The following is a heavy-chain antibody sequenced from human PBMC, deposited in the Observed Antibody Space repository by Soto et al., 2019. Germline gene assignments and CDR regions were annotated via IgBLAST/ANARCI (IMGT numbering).Heavy chain of an antibody. CDR3: ARAVVALTAWFDP. V-gene: IGHV4-30-4*01. CDR1: GVSISSGDYY. Sequence: PSETLSLTCTFSGVSISSGDYYWSWIRQPPGKGLEWIGYIYYSGSTYYNPSLKSRVFMSVDTSKNQFSLKLSSVTAADTAVYYCARAVVALTAWFDPWGQGTLVTVSS. CDR2: IYYSGST. D-gene: IGHD2-15*01. J-gene: IGHJ5*02.